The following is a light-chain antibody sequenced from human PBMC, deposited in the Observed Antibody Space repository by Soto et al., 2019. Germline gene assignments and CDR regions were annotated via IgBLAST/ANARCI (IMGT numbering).Light chain of an antibody. V-gene: IGKV1-5*03. CDR3: QHYDGYPWT. Sequence: DIQMTQSPSTLSASVGDRVTITCRASQSISNWLAWYQQKPGKAPKLLIYKASSLESGVPSRFSGSGSGTDFTLTISSLQPVDFATYYCQHYDGYPWTFGQGTKVEIK. CDR1: QSISNW. CDR2: KAS. J-gene: IGKJ1*01.